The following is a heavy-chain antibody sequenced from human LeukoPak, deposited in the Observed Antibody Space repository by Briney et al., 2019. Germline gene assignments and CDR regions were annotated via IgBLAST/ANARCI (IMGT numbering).Heavy chain of an antibody. J-gene: IGHJ4*02. CDR2: IYYSGST. Sequence: NPSETLSLTCTVSGGSISSYYWSWIRQPPGKGLEWIGYIYYSGSTNYNPSLKSRVTISVDTSKNQFSLKLSSVTAADTAVYYCARAVADYYFVYWGQGTLVTVSS. V-gene: IGHV4-59*01. D-gene: IGHD6-19*01. CDR1: GGSISSYY. CDR3: ARAVADYYFVY.